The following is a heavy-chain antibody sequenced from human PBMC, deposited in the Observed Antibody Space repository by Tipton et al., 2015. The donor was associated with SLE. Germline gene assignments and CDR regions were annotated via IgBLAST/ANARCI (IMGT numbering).Heavy chain of an antibody. J-gene: IGHJ4*02. CDR2: IRYDGTNK. CDR1: GFTFSSYG. Sequence: SLRLSCAASGFTFSSYGMHWVRQAPGKGLEWVAFIRYDGTNKYYADSVKGRFTISRDNSKNTLYLEMNSLRAEDTAVYYCAKIGDVYNRDWGQRSLVAVS. D-gene: IGHD5-24*01. V-gene: IGHV3-30*02. CDR3: AKIGDVYNRD.